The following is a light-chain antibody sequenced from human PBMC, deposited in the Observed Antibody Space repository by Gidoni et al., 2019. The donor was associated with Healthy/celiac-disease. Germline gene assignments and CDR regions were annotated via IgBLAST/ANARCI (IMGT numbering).Light chain of an antibody. Sequence: ETVLTQSPATLSLSPGERATLSCRASQSVSSYLAWYQQKPGQAPRLLIYGASSRATGIPARFSGSGSGTDFTLTISSLEPEDFAVYYCQQRSSWPGTFGQGTKVEIK. CDR1: QSVSSY. V-gene: IGKV3-11*01. CDR3: QQRSSWPGT. CDR2: GAS. J-gene: IGKJ2*02.